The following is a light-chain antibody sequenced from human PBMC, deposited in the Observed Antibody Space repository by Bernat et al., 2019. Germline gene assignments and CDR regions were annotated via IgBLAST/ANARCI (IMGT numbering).Light chain of an antibody. J-gene: IGLJ2*01. CDR2: EYN. CDR1: SGSIADYY. Sequence: NFMLTQPHSVSGSPGKTVTISCTRSSGSIADYYVQWYQQRPGSAPTTVISEYNQRPSGVPARFYGSFDSSSNSASLTISGLTAEYEADYYCQSYLSAIVIFGGGTKLTVL. V-gene: IGLV6-57*04. CDR3: QSYLSAIVI.